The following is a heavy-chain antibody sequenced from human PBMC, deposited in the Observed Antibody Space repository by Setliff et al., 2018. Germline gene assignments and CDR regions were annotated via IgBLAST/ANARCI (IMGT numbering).Heavy chain of an antibody. Sequence: ASVKVSCKASGYTFTSYGISWVRQAPGQGLEWMGWISAYNGNTNYAQKLQGRVTMTTDTSTSTAYMELRSLRSDDTAVYYCARAVTYYDILTGQHHYDAFDVWGQGTMVTVSS. J-gene: IGHJ3*01. CDR2: ISAYNGNT. CDR3: ARAVTYYDILTGQHHYDAFDV. CDR1: GYTFTSYG. D-gene: IGHD3-9*01. V-gene: IGHV1-18*01.